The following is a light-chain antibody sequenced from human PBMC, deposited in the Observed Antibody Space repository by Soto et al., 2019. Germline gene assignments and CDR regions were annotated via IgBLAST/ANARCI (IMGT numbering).Light chain of an antibody. CDR3: QPYNNWPLT. J-gene: IGKJ4*01. Sequence: EVVMRQSPATLAVSPGEGGPPSCRASQGIGDTLAWYQHKPGQTPRLLIYDTSTRATGVPTRFSGSRSGAEFTLTINSLQSEDFAVYYCQPYNNWPLTFGGGTKVEIK. CDR2: DTS. V-gene: IGKV3-15*01. CDR1: QGIGDT.